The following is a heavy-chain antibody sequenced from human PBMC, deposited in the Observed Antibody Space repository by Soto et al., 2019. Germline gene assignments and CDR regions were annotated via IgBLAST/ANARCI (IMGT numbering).Heavy chain of an antibody. CDR2: IKQDGSEK. Sequence: GGSLRLSCAASGFTFSSYWMSWVRQAPGKGLEWVANIKQDGSEKYYVDSVKGRFTISRDNAKNSLYLQMNSLRAEDTAVYYCARDPAIFGVVNGDYYFDYWGQGTLVTVSS. J-gene: IGHJ4*02. D-gene: IGHD3-3*01. CDR1: GFTFSSYW. V-gene: IGHV3-7*01. CDR3: ARDPAIFGVVNGDYYFDY.